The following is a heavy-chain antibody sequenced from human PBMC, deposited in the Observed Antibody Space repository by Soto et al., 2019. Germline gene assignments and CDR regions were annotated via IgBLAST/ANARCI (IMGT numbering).Heavy chain of an antibody. CDR2: IYYSGST. Sequence: SETLSLTCTVSAGSISSGDYYWSWIRQPPGKGLEWIGYIYYSGSTYYNPSLKSRVTISVDTSKNQFSLKLSSVTAADTAVYYCARALYYGSGSYYYYYYGMDVWGQGTTVTVSS. D-gene: IGHD3-10*01. V-gene: IGHV4-30-4*01. CDR1: AGSISSGDYY. CDR3: ARALYYGSGSYYYYYYGMDV. J-gene: IGHJ6*02.